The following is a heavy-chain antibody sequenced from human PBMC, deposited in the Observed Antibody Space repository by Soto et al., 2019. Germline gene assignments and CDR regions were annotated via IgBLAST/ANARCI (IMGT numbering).Heavy chain of an antibody. Sequence: QLQLQESGPGLVKPSETLSLTCTVSGGSISSSSYYWGWIRQPPGKGLEWIGSIYYSGSTYYNPYLKSGVPISAVTYKSQFALKLRPVPAAATAVYYCARLGIVVLVAATQGDYWGQGTLVTVSS. CDR3: ARLGIVVLVAATQGDY. D-gene: IGHD2-15*01. CDR2: IYYSGST. J-gene: IGHJ4*02. CDR1: GGSISSSSYY. V-gene: IGHV4-39*01.